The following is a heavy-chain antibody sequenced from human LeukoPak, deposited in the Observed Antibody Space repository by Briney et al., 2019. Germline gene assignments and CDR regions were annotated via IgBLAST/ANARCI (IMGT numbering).Heavy chain of an antibody. CDR1: GFTFSSYE. V-gene: IGHV3-48*03. CDR2: ISSSGSTI. J-gene: IGHJ4*02. CDR3: ARDRFLDGDTPFDY. D-gene: IGHD4-17*01. Sequence: GGSLRLSCAASGFTFSSYEMNWVRQAPGKGLEWVSYISSSGSTIYYADSVKGRFTISRDNAKNSLYLQMNSLRADDTAVYYCARDRFLDGDTPFDYWGQGTLVTVSS.